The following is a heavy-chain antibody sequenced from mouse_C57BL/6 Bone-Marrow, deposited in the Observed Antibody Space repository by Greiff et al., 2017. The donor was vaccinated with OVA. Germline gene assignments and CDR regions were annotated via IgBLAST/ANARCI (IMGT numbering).Heavy chain of an antibody. CDR3: TTYYGYSWFAY. CDR1: GFNIKDYY. CDR2: IDPEDGDP. V-gene: IGHV14-1*01. D-gene: IGHD2-2*01. Sequence: VQLQQSGAELVRPGASVKLSCTASGFNIKDYYMHWVKQRPEQGLEWIGRIDPEDGDPEYAPKFQGKATMTADTSSNTAYLQLSSLTSEDTAVYYCTTYYGYSWFAYWGQGTLVTVSA. J-gene: IGHJ3*01.